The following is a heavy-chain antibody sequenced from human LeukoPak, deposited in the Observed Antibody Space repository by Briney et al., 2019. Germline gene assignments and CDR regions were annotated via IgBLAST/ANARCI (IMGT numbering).Heavy chain of an antibody. CDR3: SREDYYDSSGYLDY. J-gene: IGHJ4*02. CDR2: IYYSGTT. D-gene: IGHD3-22*01. V-gene: IGHV4-31*03. CDR1: GGSINSSGYY. Sequence: SQTLSLTCTVSGGSINSSGYYWSWLRQHPGKGLEWIGYIYYSGTTYYNPSLKSRVTISVDTSKNQFSLKLFSVTAADTAVFYCSREDYYDSSGYLDYWGQGTLVTVSS.